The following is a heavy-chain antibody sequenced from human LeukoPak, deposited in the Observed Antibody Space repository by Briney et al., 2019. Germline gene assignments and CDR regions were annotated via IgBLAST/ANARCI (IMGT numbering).Heavy chain of an antibody. J-gene: IGHJ4*02. V-gene: IGHV4-4*07. D-gene: IGHD6-19*01. CDR1: GGSISGYY. CDR3: ARSTGWSSDLFDY. CDR2: GYTSGTT. Sequence: PSETLSLTCTVSGGSISGYYWNWIRQPAGERLEWIGRGYTSGTTTYSPSLKSRTTMSVDTSKNQFSLRLISMTAADTAVYYCARSTGWSSDLFDYWGQGTLVTVSS.